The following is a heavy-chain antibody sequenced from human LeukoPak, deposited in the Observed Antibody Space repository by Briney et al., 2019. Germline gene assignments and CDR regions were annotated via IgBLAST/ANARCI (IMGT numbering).Heavy chain of an antibody. J-gene: IGHJ4*02. D-gene: IGHD3-10*01. Sequence: SETLSLTCAVYGGSFSGYYWSWIRQPPGKGLEWIGEINHSGSTNYNPSLKSRVTISVDTSKNQFSLKLSSVTAADTAVYYRARHGRITMVRGVGIRYFDYWGQGTLVTVSS. CDR3: ARHGRITMVRGVGIRYFDY. CDR1: GGSFSGYY. V-gene: IGHV4-34*01. CDR2: INHSGST.